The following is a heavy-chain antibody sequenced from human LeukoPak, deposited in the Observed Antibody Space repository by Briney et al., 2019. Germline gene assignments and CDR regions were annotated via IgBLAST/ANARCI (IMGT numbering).Heavy chain of an antibody. D-gene: IGHD3-22*01. J-gene: IGHJ4*02. Sequence: PSETPSLTCSVSGGSISSYYWSWIRQPPGKGLEWIGYIYYSGTTIYNPSLKSRVTTSVDTSKNQFSLKLSSVTAADTAVYYCARVLGGYYDSGGFDYWGQGALVTVSS. CDR1: GGSISSYY. CDR2: IYYSGTT. V-gene: IGHV4-59*08. CDR3: ARVLGGYYDSGGFDY.